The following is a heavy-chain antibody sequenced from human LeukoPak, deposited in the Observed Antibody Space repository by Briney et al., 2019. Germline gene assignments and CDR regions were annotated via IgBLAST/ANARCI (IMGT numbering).Heavy chain of an antibody. D-gene: IGHD1-26*01. CDR2: ISGSGGST. J-gene: IGHJ3*02. CDR1: GFTFSTYA. CDR3: AKDSWEPPVPDAFDI. V-gene: IGHV3-23*01. Sequence: GGSLRLSCAVSGFTFSTYAMSWVRQAPGKGLEWVSAISGSGGSTYYADSVKGRFTISRDNSKNTLYLQMNSLRAEDTAVYYCAKDSWEPPVPDAFDIWGQGTMVTVSS.